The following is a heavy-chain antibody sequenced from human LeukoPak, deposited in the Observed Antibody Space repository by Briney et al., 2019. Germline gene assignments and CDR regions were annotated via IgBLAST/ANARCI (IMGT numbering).Heavy chain of an antibody. D-gene: IGHD6-19*01. CDR3: AFGGGLPGIAVASTTSGGGYGMDG. J-gene: IGHJ6*02. CDR2: VYYSGRT. V-gene: IGHV4-59*01. Sequence: SETLSPTCTVYGGSISSSYCSWIRLPPGKGLGCNRYVYYSGRTNTNTSLKSRLPLPVDTSKIQFSLKLSSVTAADTAVYYCAFGGGLPGIAVASTTSGGGYGMDGWGQGTTVTDS. CDR1: GGSISSSY.